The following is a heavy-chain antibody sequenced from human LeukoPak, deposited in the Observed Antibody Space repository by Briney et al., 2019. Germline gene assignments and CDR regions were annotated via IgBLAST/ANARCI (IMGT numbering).Heavy chain of an antibody. Sequence: PSETLSLTCTVSGGSISGYYWSWIRQPPGKGLEWIAYIHYSGSTNYNPPLKSRLIISVDTSKNRLSLKLNSVTDADTAVYYCARHGQNDGYPLDYWGQGTLVSVSS. CDR2: IHYSGST. CDR1: GGSISGYY. CDR3: ARHGQNDGYPLDY. V-gene: IGHV4-59*08. J-gene: IGHJ4*02. D-gene: IGHD5-24*01.